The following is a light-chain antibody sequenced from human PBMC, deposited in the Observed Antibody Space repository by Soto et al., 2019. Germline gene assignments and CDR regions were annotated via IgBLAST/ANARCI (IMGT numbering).Light chain of an antibody. CDR2: DAS. CDR3: QQRSNWLT. Sequence: EIVLTQSPATLSLSPGERATLSCRASQSVSSNLAWYQQKTGQAPRLLIYDASNRATGIPARFSGSGSGTDFTLTISSLEPEDFAVYYCQQRSNWLTFGPGTKVDIK. CDR1: QSVSSN. V-gene: IGKV3-11*01. J-gene: IGKJ3*01.